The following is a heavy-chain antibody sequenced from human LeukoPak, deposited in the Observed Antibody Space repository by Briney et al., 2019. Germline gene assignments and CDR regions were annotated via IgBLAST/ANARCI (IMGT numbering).Heavy chain of an antibody. D-gene: IGHD2-15*01. V-gene: IGHV4-61*01. CDR1: GGSVSNGRFY. CDR3: ARVDDSMCSGGSCYFDY. CDR2: IYYSGST. J-gene: IGHJ4*02. Sequence: PSETLSLTCTVSGGSVSNGRFYWSWIRQPPGKGLEWIGYIYYSGSTKYNPSLKSRVTMSVDTSKNQFSLKLSSVTAADTAVYYCARVDDSMCSGGSCYFDYWGQGTLVTVSS.